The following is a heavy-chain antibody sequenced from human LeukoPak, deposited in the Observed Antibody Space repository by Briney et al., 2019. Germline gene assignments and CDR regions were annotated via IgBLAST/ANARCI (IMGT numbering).Heavy chain of an antibody. V-gene: IGHV1-8*01. CDR2: MNPNSGNT. CDR3: ARSWVEGYCSSTSCFYGMDV. CDR1: GYTFTSYD. J-gene: IGHJ6*02. D-gene: IGHD2-2*01. Sequence: GASVKVSCKASGYTFTSYDINWVRQATGQGLEWMGWMNPNSGNTGYAQKFQGRVTMTRLTSISTAYMELSSLTSEDTAVYYCARSWVEGYCSSTSCFYGMDVWGQGTTVTVSS.